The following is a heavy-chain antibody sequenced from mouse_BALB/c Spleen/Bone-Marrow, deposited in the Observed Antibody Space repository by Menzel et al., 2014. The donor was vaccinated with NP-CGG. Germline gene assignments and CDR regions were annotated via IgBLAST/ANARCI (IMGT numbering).Heavy chain of an antibody. V-gene: IGHV5-17*02. CDR2: ISNGSSTI. CDR3: ARKGAMITHYYAMDY. CDR1: GFTFSSFG. D-gene: IGHD2-4*01. J-gene: IGHJ4*01. Sequence: EVQRVESGGGLVQPGGSRKPSCAASGFTFSSFGMHWVRQAPEKGLEWVAYISNGSSTIYYADTVKGRFTISRDNPKNTLFLQMTSLRSEDTAMYYCARKGAMITHYYAMDYWGQGTSVTVSS.